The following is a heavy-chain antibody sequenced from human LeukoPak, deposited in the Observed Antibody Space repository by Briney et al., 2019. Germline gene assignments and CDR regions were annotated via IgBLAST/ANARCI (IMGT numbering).Heavy chain of an antibody. CDR2: INPSSGST. D-gene: IGHD3-22*01. J-gene: IGHJ3*02. CDR1: GYTFTSYY. V-gene: IGHV1-46*01. CDR3: AQNSYYYDSSGYHRSGAFDI. Sequence: ASVKVSCKASGYTFTSYYMHWVRQAPGQGLEWMGIINPSSGSTSYAQKFQGRVTMTRNTSISTAYMELSSLRSEDTAVYYCAQNSYYYDSSGYHRSGAFDIWGQGTMVTVSS.